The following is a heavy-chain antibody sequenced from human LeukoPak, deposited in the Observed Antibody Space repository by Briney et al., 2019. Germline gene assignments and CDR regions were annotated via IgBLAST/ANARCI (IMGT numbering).Heavy chain of an antibody. J-gene: IGHJ4*02. CDR2: INHSGST. Sequence: TSETLSLTCAVYGGSFNGYYWSWIRQPPGKGLEWIGEINHSGSTNYNPSLKSRVTISVDTSKNQFSLKLSSVTAADTAVYYCATGGLNDYWGQGTLVTVSS. D-gene: IGHD4-23*01. CDR3: ATGGLNDY. V-gene: IGHV4-34*01. CDR1: GGSFNGYY.